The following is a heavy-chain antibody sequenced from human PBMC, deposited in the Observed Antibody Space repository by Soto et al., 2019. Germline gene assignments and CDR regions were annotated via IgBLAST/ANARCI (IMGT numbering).Heavy chain of an antibody. CDR1: GFTFSSYG. D-gene: IGHD3-22*01. V-gene: IGHV3-30*18. CDR3: AKDHGLSSPGY. Sequence: GGSLRLSCADSGFTFSSYGMHWVRQAPGKGLEWVAFISYDGSNKYYADSVKGRLTISRDNSKNTLYLQMNSLRAEDTAVYYCAKDHGLSSPGYWGQGTLVTVSS. CDR2: ISYDGSNK. J-gene: IGHJ4*02.